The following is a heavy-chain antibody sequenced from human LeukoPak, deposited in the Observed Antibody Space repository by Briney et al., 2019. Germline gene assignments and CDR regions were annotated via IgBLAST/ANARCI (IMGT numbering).Heavy chain of an antibody. V-gene: IGHV4-39*01. CDR3: ARRQTRGIAAAGTRRPPHWFDP. CDR1: GGSISSSSYY. J-gene: IGHJ5*02. D-gene: IGHD6-13*01. CDR2: IYYSGST. Sequence: SETLSLTCTVSGGSISSSSYYWGWIRQPPGKGLEWIGSIYYSGSTYYNPSLKSRVTISVDTSKNQFSLKLSSVTAADTAVYYCARRQTRGIAAAGTRRPPHWFDPWGQGTLVTVSS.